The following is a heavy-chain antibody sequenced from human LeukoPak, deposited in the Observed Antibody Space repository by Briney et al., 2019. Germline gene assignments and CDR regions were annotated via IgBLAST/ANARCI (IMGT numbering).Heavy chain of an antibody. D-gene: IGHD3-22*01. CDR2: ISSSGSTI. CDR3: ARSRITMIVVED. V-gene: IGHV3-11*01. Sequence: GGSLRLSCAASGFTFSDYYMSWIRQAPGKGLEWVSYISSSGSTIYYADSVKGRFTISRDNAKNSLYLQMNSPRAEDTAVYYCARSRITMIVVEDWGQGTPVTVSS. CDR1: GFTFSDYY. J-gene: IGHJ4*02.